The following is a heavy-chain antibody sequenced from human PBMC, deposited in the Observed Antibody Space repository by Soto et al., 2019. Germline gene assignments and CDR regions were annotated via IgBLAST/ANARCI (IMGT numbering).Heavy chain of an antibody. CDR3: ATQAYILTGYYTANDAFAI. D-gene: IGHD3-9*01. J-gene: IGHJ3*02. CDR2: FDPEDGET. Sequence: GASVKVCCEVCGDTLTELSMHGVRQAPGKGLEWMGGFDPEDGETIYAQKFQGRVTMTEDTSTDTAYMELSSLRSEDTAVYYCATQAYILTGYYTANDAFAIWGQGTMVTVSS. CDR1: GDTLTELS. V-gene: IGHV1-24*01.